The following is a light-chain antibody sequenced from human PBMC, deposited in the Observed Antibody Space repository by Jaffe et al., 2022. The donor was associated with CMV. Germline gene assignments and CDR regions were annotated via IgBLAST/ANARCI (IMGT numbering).Light chain of an antibody. CDR1: QGISNY. CDR3: QKYNRAPLT. V-gene: IGKV1-27*01. Sequence: DIQMTQSPSSLSASVGDRVTITCRASQGISNYLAWYQQKPGKVPELLIYSASTLQSGVPSRFSGSGSGTNFTLTISSLQPEDAATYFCQKYNRAPLTFGPGTKVDIK. J-gene: IGKJ3*01. CDR2: SAS.